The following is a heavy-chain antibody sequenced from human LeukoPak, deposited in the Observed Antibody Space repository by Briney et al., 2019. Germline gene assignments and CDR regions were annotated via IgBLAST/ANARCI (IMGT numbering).Heavy chain of an antibody. Sequence: GGSLRLSCAASGFTFSSYCMHWVRQAPGKGLEWVAVIWYDGSNKYYADSVKGRFTISRDNSKNTLYLQMNSLGAEDTAVYYCARGYGSGSNWFDPWGQGTLVIVSS. CDR3: ARGYGSGSNWFDP. J-gene: IGHJ5*02. CDR2: IWYDGSNK. V-gene: IGHV3-33*01. D-gene: IGHD3-10*01. CDR1: GFTFSSYC.